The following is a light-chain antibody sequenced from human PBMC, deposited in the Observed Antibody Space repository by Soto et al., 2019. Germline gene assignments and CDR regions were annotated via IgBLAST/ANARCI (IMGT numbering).Light chain of an antibody. CDR3: QQYDNWPPFT. V-gene: IGKV3D-15*01. J-gene: IGKJ3*01. Sequence: VMRQAPATLSVSPGERASLSCRASQSVSSYLAWYQQKPGQAPRLLIYDASNRATGIPARFSGSASGTDFTLTISSLESEDFAVYYCQQYDNWPPFTFGPGTKVDIK. CDR2: DAS. CDR1: QSVSSY.